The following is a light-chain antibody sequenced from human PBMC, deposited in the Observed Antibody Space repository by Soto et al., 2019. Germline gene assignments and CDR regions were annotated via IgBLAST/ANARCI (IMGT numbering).Light chain of an antibody. V-gene: IGKV1-5*01. CDR1: QSINNR. J-gene: IGKJ1*01. CDR3: KQFIHGWT. CDR2: DAS. Sequence: DINMNHTTSNLPASIGDRITLTCRASQSINNRLAWYQQMPGKAPKLLIYDASSLESGVPSRFRGSGSETEFTVTSLRLQPDEFATYIWKQFIHGWTGGQGTKVDIK.